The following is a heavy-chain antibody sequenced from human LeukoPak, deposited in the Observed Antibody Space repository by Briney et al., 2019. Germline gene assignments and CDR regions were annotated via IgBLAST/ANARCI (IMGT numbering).Heavy chain of an antibody. V-gene: IGHV4-4*07. CDR1: GGSISSYY. Sequence: PSEILSLTCTVSGGSISSYYWSWIRQPAGKGLEWIGRIYTSGSTNYNPSLKSRVTMSVDTSKNQFSLKLSSVTAADTAVYYCAREDVNYDFWSGYYAFDIWGQGTMVTVSS. D-gene: IGHD3-3*01. CDR3: AREDVNYDFWSGYYAFDI. J-gene: IGHJ3*02. CDR2: IYTSGST.